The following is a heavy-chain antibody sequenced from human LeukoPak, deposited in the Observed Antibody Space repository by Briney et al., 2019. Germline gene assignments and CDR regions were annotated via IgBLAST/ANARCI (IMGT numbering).Heavy chain of an antibody. J-gene: IGHJ4*02. D-gene: IGHD5-18*01. V-gene: IGHV3-74*01. Sequence: GGSLRLSCVASGLTFRSYWMHWVRQVPGKGLVWVSRIKSDGSSTSYADSVKGRFTVSRDNAKNTLYLHMNSLRADDMAVYYCASGYRYGPEYWGQGTLVTVSS. CDR1: GLTFRSYW. CDR2: IKSDGSST. CDR3: ASGYRYGPEY.